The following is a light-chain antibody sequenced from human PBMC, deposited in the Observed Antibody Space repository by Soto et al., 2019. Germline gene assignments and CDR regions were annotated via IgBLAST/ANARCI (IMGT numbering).Light chain of an antibody. V-gene: IGKV3-15*01. CDR3: QKDNYWPPLT. Sequence: EIVMTQSPATLSVSPGERATLSCRASQSVSSNLAWYQQKPVKAPRLLIYGASNRATGIPDRFSGSGSGTECSLTISSLQSEAFGIYYCQKDNYWPPLTFGGGTKVEVK. CDR1: QSVSSN. J-gene: IGKJ4*01. CDR2: GAS.